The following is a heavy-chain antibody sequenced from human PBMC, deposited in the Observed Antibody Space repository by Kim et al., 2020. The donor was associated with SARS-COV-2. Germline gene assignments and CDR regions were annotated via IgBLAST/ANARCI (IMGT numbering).Heavy chain of an antibody. J-gene: IGHJ6*02. CDR3: ASGGAVVPAAMGDYYYYGMDV. CDR1: GGTFSSYA. CDR2: IIPIFGTA. V-gene: IGHV1-69*13. D-gene: IGHD2-2*01. Sequence: SVKVSCKASGGTFSSYAISWVRQAPGQGLELMGGIIPIFGTANYAQKFQGRVTITADESTSTAYMELSSLRSEDTAVYYCASGGAVVPAAMGDYYYYGMDVWGQGTTVTVSS.